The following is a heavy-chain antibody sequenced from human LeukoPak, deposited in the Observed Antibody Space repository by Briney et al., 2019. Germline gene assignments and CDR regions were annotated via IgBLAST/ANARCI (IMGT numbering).Heavy chain of an antibody. D-gene: IGHD3-9*01. CDR3: ARQADYDLLTGYYKGHLDY. V-gene: IGHV5-51*01. CDR2: IYPGDSDT. CDR1: GYSFTTYW. J-gene: IGHJ4*02. Sequence: GESLKISFKGSGYSFTTYWIGWVRQMPGKGLEWMGIIYPGDSDTRYSPSFQGQVTFSADKSISTAYLQWSSLKASDTAMYYCARQADYDLLTGYYKGHLDYWGQGTLVTVSS.